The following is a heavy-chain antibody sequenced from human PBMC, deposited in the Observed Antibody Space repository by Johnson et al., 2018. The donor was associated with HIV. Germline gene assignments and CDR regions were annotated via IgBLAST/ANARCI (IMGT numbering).Heavy chain of an antibody. V-gene: IGHV3-13*01. CDR2: IGTAGDT. D-gene: IGHD3-3*01. J-gene: IGHJ3*02. CDR1: GFTFSSYG. Sequence: VPLVESGGGVVQPGRSLRLSSAASGFTFSSYGMHWVRQATGKGLEWVSGIGTAGDTYYADSLKGRFTISRADAKNSLYLQMNSLRAGDTAVYYCARGGSHITIFGVDINMGGFDIWGQGTMVNVSS. CDR3: ARGGSHITIFGVDINMGGFDI.